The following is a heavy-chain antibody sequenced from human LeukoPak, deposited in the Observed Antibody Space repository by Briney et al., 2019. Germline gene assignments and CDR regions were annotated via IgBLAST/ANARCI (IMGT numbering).Heavy chain of an antibody. Sequence: GGSLRLSCAASGFTFSSYAMSWVRQAPGKGLEWVSAISGSGGSTYYADSVKGRFTISRDNSKNTLYLQMNSLRAEDTAVYYCAFPGEYYYDSSGYFSWGQGTLVTVSS. CDR1: GFTFSSYA. CDR2: ISGSGGST. J-gene: IGHJ5*02. V-gene: IGHV3-23*01. CDR3: AFPGEYYYDSSGYFS. D-gene: IGHD3-22*01.